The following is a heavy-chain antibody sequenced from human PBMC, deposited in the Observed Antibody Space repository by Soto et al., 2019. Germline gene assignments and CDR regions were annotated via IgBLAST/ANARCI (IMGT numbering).Heavy chain of an antibody. J-gene: IGHJ4*02. CDR3: ARENPEDNYFDY. CDR2: IHYSGSS. Sequence: ASETLSLTCTVSGGSISSSSYYWGWIRQHPGKGLEWMGYIHYSGSSYYNPSLKSRVTISVDMSKKQFSLKLSSATAADTAVYYCARENPEDNYFDYWGQGTLVTVSS. CDR1: GGSISSSSYY. V-gene: IGHV4-31*03.